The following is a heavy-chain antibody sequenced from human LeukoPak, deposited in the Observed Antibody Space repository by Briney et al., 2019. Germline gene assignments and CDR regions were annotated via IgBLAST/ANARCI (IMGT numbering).Heavy chain of an antibody. CDR1: GGSISSSSYY. Sequence: SETLSLTCTVSGGSISSSSYYWGWIRQPPGKGLEWIGTLYYGGSTYYNPSFKSRFTISVDTSKNQFSLKLTSVTAADTAVYYCARHAGRYFYYGLDVWGQGTTVTVSS. CDR3: ARHAGRYFYYGLDV. J-gene: IGHJ6*02. D-gene: IGHD1-14*01. V-gene: IGHV4-39*01. CDR2: LYYGGST.